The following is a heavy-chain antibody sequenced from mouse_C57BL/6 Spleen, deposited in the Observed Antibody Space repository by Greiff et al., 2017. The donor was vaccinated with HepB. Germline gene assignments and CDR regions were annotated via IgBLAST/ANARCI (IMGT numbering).Heavy chain of an antibody. CDR1: GYTFTDYY. CDR2: INPNNGGT. J-gene: IGHJ4*01. Sequence: EVQLQQSGPELVKPGASVKISCKASGYTFTDYYMNWEKQSHGKSLEWIGDINPNNGGTSYNQKFKGKATLTVDKSSSTAYMELRSLTSEDSAVYYCARGLRPYYYAMDYWGQGTSVTVSS. D-gene: IGHD2-2*01. CDR3: ARGLRPYYYAMDY. V-gene: IGHV1-26*01.